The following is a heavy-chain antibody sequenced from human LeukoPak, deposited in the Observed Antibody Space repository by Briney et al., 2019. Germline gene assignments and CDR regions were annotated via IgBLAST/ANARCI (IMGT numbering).Heavy chain of an antibody. CDR3: ARDRDYGDYGLN. Sequence: GGSLRLSCAASGFTFSSYAMSWVRQAPGKGLEWVAVIWYDGSNKYYADSVKGRFTISRDNSKNTLYLQMNSLRAEDTAVYYCARDRDYGDYGLNWGQGTLVTVSS. CDR1: GFTFSSYA. V-gene: IGHV3-33*08. D-gene: IGHD4-17*01. J-gene: IGHJ4*02. CDR2: IWYDGSNK.